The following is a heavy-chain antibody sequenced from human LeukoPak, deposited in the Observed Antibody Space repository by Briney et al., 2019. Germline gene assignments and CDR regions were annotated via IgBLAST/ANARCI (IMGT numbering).Heavy chain of an antibody. J-gene: IGHJ4*02. CDR2: ISYDGSNK. V-gene: IGHV3-30-3*01. Sequence: PGGSLRLSCTASGFTFNSYSMHRVRQAPGKGLDWVTVISYDGSNKYYADSVKGRFTISRDNSKNTLYLQMNSLRVEDTAVYYCARERKIAAGIDYWGQGTLVTVSS. CDR3: ARERKIAAGIDY. D-gene: IGHD6-13*01. CDR1: GFTFNSYS.